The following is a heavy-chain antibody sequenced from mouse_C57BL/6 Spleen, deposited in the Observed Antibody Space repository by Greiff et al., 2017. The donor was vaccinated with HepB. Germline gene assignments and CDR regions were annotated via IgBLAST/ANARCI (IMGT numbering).Heavy chain of an antibody. D-gene: IGHD1-1*01. CDR1: GYSITSDY. Sequence: DVKLVESGPGLAKPSQTLSLTCSVTGYSITSDYWNWIRKFPGNKLEYMGYISYSGSTYYNPSLKSRISITRDTSKNQYYLQLNSVTTEDTATYYCARGSSYLYYAMDYWGQGTSVTVSS. V-gene: IGHV3-8*01. J-gene: IGHJ4*01. CDR3: ARGSSYLYYAMDY. CDR2: ISYSGST.